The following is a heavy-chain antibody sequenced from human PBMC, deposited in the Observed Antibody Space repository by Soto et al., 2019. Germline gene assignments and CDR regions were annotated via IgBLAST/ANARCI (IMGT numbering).Heavy chain of an antibody. J-gene: IGHJ4*02. CDR1: GFTFSSYA. D-gene: IGHD3-9*01. V-gene: IGHV3-23*01. CDR2: ISGSGGST. CDR3: AKDRVRYFDWPMGLNDC. Sequence: PGGSLRLSCAASGFTFSSYAMSWVRQAPGKGLEWVSAISGSGGSTYYADSVKGRFTISRDNSKNTLYLQMNSLRAEDTAVYYCAKDRVRYFDWPMGLNDCWGQGTLVTVS.